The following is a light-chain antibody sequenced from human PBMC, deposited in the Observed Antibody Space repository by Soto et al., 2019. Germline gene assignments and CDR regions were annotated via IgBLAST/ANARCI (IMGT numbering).Light chain of an antibody. V-gene: IGLV2-14*01. CDR2: DVS. CDR1: TSDVGGYNY. CDR3: SSYTSSGTYV. J-gene: IGLJ1*01. Sequence: QSVLTQPASVSGSPGQSITISCTGATSDVGGYNYVSWYQQHPGKAPKLLIYDVSNRPSGVSNRFSASKSGNTASLTISGLQAEDEADYYCSSYTSSGTYVFGTGTKGTVL.